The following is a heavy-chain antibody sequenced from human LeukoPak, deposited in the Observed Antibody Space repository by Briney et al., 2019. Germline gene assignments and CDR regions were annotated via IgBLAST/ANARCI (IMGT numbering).Heavy chain of an antibody. V-gene: IGHV4-4*02. J-gene: IGHJ4*02. CDR3: ARVDPRQQGGA. Sequence: SGTLSLTCAVSGGSISGSNWWRWVRQPPGKGLEWIGDVYQSGSTNFNPSLKSRVTISVDTSKNQFSLKLSSVTAADTAVYYCARVDPRQQGGAWGQGTLVTVSS. CDR2: VYQSGST. D-gene: IGHD3-16*01. CDR1: GGSISGSNW.